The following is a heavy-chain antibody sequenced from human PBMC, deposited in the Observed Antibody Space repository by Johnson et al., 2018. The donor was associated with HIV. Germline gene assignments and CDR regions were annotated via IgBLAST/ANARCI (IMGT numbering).Heavy chain of an antibody. CDR1: GFTFSSYD. CDR3: ARGMYYNFWSGYGIRWDAFDI. CDR2: IGTAGDT. Sequence: VQLVESGGGLVQPGGSLRLSCAASGFTFSSYDMHWVRQATGKGLEWVSAIGTAGDTYYPGSVKGRFTISREDAKSSLNLQMNSLRAGDTAVYYCARGMYYNFWSGYGIRWDAFDIWGQGTMVTVSS. V-gene: IGHV3-13*01. D-gene: IGHD3-3*01. J-gene: IGHJ3*02.